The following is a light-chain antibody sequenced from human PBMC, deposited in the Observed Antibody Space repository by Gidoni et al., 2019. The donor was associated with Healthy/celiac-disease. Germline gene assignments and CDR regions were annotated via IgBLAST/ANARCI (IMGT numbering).Light chain of an antibody. J-gene: IGLJ1*01. V-gene: IGLV1-40*01. Sequence: QSVLTQPPSVSGAPGQRVTISCTGSSANIGAGYDVHWYQQLPGTAPKLLIYGNSTRPSGVPDRFSGSKAGTSASLAITGLQAEDEADYYCQSYDSSLSAQDYVFGTGTKVTVL. CDR1: SANIGAGYD. CDR3: QSYDSSLSAQDYV. CDR2: GNS.